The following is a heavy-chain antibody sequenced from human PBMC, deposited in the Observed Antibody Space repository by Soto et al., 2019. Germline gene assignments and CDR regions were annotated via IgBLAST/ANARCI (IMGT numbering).Heavy chain of an antibody. CDR1: EYTGPSCG. D-gene: IGHD4-4*01. J-gene: IGHJ5*02. V-gene: IGHV1-18*04. CDR2: ISAYNGNT. Sequence: SVNVSWKASEYTGPSCGLRWLREAPGKGLEWMGWISAYNGNTNYAQKLQGRVTMTTDTSTSTAYMELSSLRSEDTAVYYCARGNYVPQLWFDPWGQGTLVNVSS. CDR3: ARGNYVPQLWFDP.